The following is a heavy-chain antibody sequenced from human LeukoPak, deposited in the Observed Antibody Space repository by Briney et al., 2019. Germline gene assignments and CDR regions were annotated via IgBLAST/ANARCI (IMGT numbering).Heavy chain of an antibody. D-gene: IGHD3-22*01. CDR2: IYYSGST. J-gene: IGHJ4*02. CDR1: GGSISSSSYY. CDR3: ARLYYYDSSGYYFDY. V-gene: IGHV4-39*01. Sequence: PSEALSLTCTVSGGSISSSSYYWGRIRQPPGKGLEWIGSIYYSGSTYYNPSLKSRVTISVDTSKNQFSLKLSSVTAADTAVYYCARLYYYDSSGYYFDYWGQGTLVTVSS.